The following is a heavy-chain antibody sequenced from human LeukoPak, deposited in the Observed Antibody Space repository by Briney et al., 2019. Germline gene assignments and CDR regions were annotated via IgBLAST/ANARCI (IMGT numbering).Heavy chain of an antibody. Sequence: PSETLSLTCTVPGGSISSYYWSWIRQPPGKGLEWIGYIYYSGSTNYNPSLKSRVTISVDTSKNQFSLKLSSVTAADTAVYYCARGYYYDSSGYPDAFDIWGQGTMVTVSS. J-gene: IGHJ3*02. CDR1: GGSISSYY. V-gene: IGHV4-59*01. CDR2: IYYSGST. CDR3: ARGYYYDSSGYPDAFDI. D-gene: IGHD3-22*01.